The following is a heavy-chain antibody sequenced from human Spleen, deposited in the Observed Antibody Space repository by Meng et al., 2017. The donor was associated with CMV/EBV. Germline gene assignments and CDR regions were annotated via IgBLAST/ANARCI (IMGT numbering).Heavy chain of an antibody. V-gene: IGHV3-30-3*02. J-gene: IGHJ6*02. D-gene: IGHD2-2*02. Sequence: GESLKISCAASGFTFSSYAMNWVRQAPGKGLEWVAVISYDGRNKYYADSVKGRFTISRDNSKNTLHLQMNSLRAEDTAVYYCAKKGRYCSSTSCYTGADYYYYGMDVWGQGTTVTVSS. CDR2: ISYDGRNK. CDR3: AKKGRYCSSTSCYTGADYYYYGMDV. CDR1: GFTFSSYA.